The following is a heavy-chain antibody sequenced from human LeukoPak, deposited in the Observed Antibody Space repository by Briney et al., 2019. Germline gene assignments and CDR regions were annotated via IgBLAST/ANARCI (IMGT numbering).Heavy chain of an antibody. CDR2: FYYSGST. Sequence: SETLSLICTVSGGSVSDHYWSWIRQSPGKGLEWIGYFYYSGSTNYNPSLHGRVTLSVDTSKNHFSLKLTSVTAADTAVYYCARHNSYYFMDVWGKGTTVTVSS. CDR1: GGSVSDHY. J-gene: IGHJ6*03. CDR3: ARHNSYYFMDV. V-gene: IGHV4-59*08.